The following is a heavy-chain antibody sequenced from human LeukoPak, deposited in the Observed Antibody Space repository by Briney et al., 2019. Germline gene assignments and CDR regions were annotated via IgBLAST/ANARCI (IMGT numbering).Heavy chain of an antibody. Sequence: SETLSLTCTVSGGSISSSSYYWGWIRQPPGKGLEWIGSIYYSGSTYYNPSLKSRVTISVDTSKNQFSLKLSSVTAADTAVYYCACSRPTAISPARYSYGYFDYWGQETLVTVSS. CDR2: IYYSGST. J-gene: IGHJ4*02. D-gene: IGHD5-18*01. CDR3: ACSRPTAISPARYSYGYFDY. V-gene: IGHV4-39*07. CDR1: GGSISSSSYY.